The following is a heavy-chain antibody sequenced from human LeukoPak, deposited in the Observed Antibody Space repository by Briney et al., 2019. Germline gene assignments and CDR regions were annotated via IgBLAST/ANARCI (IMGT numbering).Heavy chain of an antibody. J-gene: IGHJ4*02. D-gene: IGHD5-12*01. CDR3: ARDRGDGYDYFWDY. CDR1: GGSISTYY. CDR2: IYYTGST. V-gene: IGHV4-59*01. Sequence: PSETLSLTCTVSGGSISTYYWSWIRQPPGKGLEWLGYIYYTGSTNYNPSLKSRVTISVDTSKNQFSLKLSSVTAADTAVYYCARDRGDGYDYFWDYWGQGTLVTVSS.